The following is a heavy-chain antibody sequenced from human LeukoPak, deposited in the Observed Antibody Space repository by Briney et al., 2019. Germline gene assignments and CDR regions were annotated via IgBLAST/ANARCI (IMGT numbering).Heavy chain of an antibody. D-gene: IGHD3-3*01. V-gene: IGHV4-39*01. CDR1: GGSISSSTYY. CDR2: IYYSGST. CDR3: TRSGYYFRRLDHHYMDV. Sequence: SETLSLTCTVSGGSISSSTYYWGWIRQSPGKGLEWIGSIYYSGSTYYNPSLKSRLTISVDTSKNQFSLKLSSVTAADTAVYYCTRSGYYFRRLDHHYMDVWGKGTTITVS. J-gene: IGHJ6*03.